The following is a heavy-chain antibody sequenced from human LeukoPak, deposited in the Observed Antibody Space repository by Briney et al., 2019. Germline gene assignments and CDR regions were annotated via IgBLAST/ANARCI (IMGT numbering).Heavy chain of an antibody. Sequence: PGGSLRLSCAASGFTFSSDWMNWVRQAPGKGLEWVATINQNGNVKYYVDSVKGRFTISRDNAQNSLFLQMNSLTAEDTAVYYCARGSWASSIFYWGQGTLVTVSS. CDR1: GFTFSSDW. CDR3: ARGSWASSIFY. V-gene: IGHV3-7*01. CDR2: INQNGNVK. J-gene: IGHJ4*02. D-gene: IGHD6-13*01.